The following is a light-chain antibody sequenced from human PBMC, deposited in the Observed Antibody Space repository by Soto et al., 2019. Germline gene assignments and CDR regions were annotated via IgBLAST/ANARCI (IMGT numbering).Light chain of an antibody. CDR2: AAS. CDR3: QQSYSTPVT. Sequence: DLQMTQSPSSLSASVGDRVTITCRASQSISSYLSWYHLKPGKAPKLLIYAASSLQSGVPSRFSGSGSGTDFTLTISSLQPEDFATYYCQQSYSTPVTFGGGTKVEIK. CDR1: QSISSY. V-gene: IGKV1-39*01. J-gene: IGKJ4*01.